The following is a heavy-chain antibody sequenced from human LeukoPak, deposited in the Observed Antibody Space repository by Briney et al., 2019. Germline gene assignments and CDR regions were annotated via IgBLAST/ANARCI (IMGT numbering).Heavy chain of an antibody. CDR2: INPNTGDT. Sequence: ASVKVSCKASGYTFTGYYIHWVRQAPGQGLEWMAWINPNTGDTNYAQRFQGRVTMTRDTSVNTTYMELGRLRSDDTAVYFCAREESFGGGSQSLDYWGQGTLVTVSS. V-gene: IGHV1-2*02. CDR3: AREESFGGGSQSLDY. J-gene: IGHJ4*02. CDR1: GYTFTGYY. D-gene: IGHD3-16*01.